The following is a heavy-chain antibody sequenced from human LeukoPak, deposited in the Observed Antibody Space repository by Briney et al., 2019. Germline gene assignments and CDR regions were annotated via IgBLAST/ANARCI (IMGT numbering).Heavy chain of an antibody. CDR2: IDASDSET. J-gene: IGHJ4*02. D-gene: IGHD5-18*01. CDR1: GYSFPSYW. CDR3: ARQTAMGRSGDY. Sequence: GQSLKISCKASGYSFPSYWIGWVRQMHGKGLEWMGIIDASDSETRYTPSVQGQVTISVDKSLTTADLQWNSLKASDTSMYHCARQTAMGRSGDYWGQGTLVTVSS. V-gene: IGHV5-51*01.